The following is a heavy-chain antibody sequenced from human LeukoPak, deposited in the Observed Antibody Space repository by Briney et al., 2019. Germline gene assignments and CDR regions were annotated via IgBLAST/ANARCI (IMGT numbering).Heavy chain of an antibody. V-gene: IGHV4-39*01. CDR1: GGSISSSSYY. Sequence: SETLSLTCTVSGGSISSSSYYWGWIRQPPGKGLERIGSIYYSGSTYYNPSLKSRVTISVDTSKNQFSLKLSSVTAADTAVYYCASVDHYYDISGYSNFDYWGQGTLVTVSS. CDR3: ASVDHYYDISGYSNFDY. J-gene: IGHJ4*02. D-gene: IGHD3-22*01. CDR2: IYYSGST.